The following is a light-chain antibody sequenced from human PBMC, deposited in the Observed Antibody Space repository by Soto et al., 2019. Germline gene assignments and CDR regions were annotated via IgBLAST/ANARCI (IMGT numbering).Light chain of an antibody. CDR1: QSISSY. V-gene: IGKV1-33*01. CDR2: DAS. Sequence: DIQMTQSPSSLSASVGDRVTITCRASQSISSYLNWYQHKPGKAPKLLIYDASTLETGAPSRFSGSGSGADFTLTISSLRPEDIATYYCQQYDTLITFGQGTRLEIK. CDR3: QQYDTLIT. J-gene: IGKJ5*01.